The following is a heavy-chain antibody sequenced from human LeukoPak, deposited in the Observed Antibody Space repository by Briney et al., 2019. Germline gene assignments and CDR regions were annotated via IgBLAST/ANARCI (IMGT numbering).Heavy chain of an antibody. CDR2: IYPGDSDT. CDR1: GYSFTSYW. D-gene: IGHD2-8*01. CDR3: AKDKHCNNGVCHRTFDV. Sequence: GESLKISCKGSGYSFTSYWIGWVRQMPGKGLEWMGIIYPGDSDTRYSPSFQGQVTISADKSISTAYLQWSSLKASDTAMYYCAKDKHCNNGVCHRTFDVWGQGTWITVSS. V-gene: IGHV5-51*01. J-gene: IGHJ3*01.